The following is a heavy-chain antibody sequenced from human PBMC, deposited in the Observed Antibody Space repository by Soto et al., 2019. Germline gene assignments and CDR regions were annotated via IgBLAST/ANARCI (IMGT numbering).Heavy chain of an antibody. D-gene: IGHD5-12*01. CDR2: ITAAGDT. Sequence: PGGSLRLSCAASGFTFSSYDMHWVRQATRKGLEWVSTITAAGDTYYPGSVKGRFTISRENAKNSLYLQMNSLRAGDTAVYYCARAGLRGYDYWGQGTLVTVSS. CDR1: GFTFSSYD. J-gene: IGHJ4*02. V-gene: IGHV3-13*01. CDR3: ARAGLRGYDY.